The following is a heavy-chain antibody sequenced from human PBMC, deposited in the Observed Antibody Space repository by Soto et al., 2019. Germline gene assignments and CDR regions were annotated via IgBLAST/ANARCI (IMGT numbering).Heavy chain of an antibody. J-gene: IGHJ4*02. V-gene: IGHV3-48*03. Sequence: GGSLRLSCAASGLTFSSYDMNCVRQAPGKGLEGVSYFSSGTGTTYYADSVKGRFTISGYNAKNSLYLQMNSLRAEDTALYDCASEYGSGFQVDWGQGTLVTVPS. D-gene: IGHD3-10*01. CDR2: FSSGTGTT. CDR3: ASEYGSGFQVD. CDR1: GLTFSSYD.